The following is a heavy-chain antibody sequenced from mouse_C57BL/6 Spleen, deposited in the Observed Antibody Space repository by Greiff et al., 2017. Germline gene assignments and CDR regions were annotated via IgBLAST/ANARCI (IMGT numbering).Heavy chain of an antibody. V-gene: IGHV2-2*01. CDR3: AGGNYETWFAY. Sequence: VQLQQSGPGLVQPSQSLSITCTVSGFSLTSYGVHWVRQSPGKGLEWLGVIWSAGSTDYNAAFISRLSISKDNSKSQVFFKMNSLQADDTAIYYCAGGNYETWFAYWGQGTLVTVSA. J-gene: IGHJ3*01. CDR1: GFSLTSYG. CDR2: IWSAGST. D-gene: IGHD2-1*01.